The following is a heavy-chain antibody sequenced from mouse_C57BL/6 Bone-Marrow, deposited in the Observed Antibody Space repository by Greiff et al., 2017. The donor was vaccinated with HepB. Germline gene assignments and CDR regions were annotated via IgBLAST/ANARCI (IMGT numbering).Heavy chain of an antibody. Sequence: EVKLMESGGGLVQPGESLKLSCESNEYEFPSHDMSWVRKTPEKRLELVAAINSDGGSTYYPDTMERRFIISRDNTKKTLYLQMSSLRSEDTALYYCARQVYYSNHKKLAYWGQGTRVTVSA. J-gene: IGHJ3*01. V-gene: IGHV5-2*01. CDR1: EYEFPSHD. D-gene: IGHD2-5*01. CDR3: ARQVYYSNHKKLAY. CDR2: INSDGGST.